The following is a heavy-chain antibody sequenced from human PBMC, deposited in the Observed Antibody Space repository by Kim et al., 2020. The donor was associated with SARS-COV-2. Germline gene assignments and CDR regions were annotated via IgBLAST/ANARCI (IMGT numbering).Heavy chain of an antibody. CDR1: GFTFSSYS. V-gene: IGHV3-21*01. CDR3: ARDFTPSCSGGSCSDGYYYYGMDV. Sequence: GGSLRLSCAASGFTFSSYSMNWVRQAPGKGLEWVSSISSSSYIYYADSVQGRFTISRDNAKNSLYLQMNSLRAEDTAVYYCARDFTPSCSGGSCSDGYYYYGMDVWGQGSTGTVSS. D-gene: IGHD2-15*01. CDR2: ISSSSYI. J-gene: IGHJ6*02.